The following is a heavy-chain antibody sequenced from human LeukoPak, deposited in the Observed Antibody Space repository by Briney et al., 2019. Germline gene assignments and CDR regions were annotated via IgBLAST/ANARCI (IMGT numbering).Heavy chain of an antibody. J-gene: IGHJ4*02. CDR3: ARGYYDSGGYYFDF. CDR1: GYTFTSYD. D-gene: IGHD3-22*01. V-gene: IGHV1-8*01. Sequence: GASVKVSCKASGYTFTSYDINWVRQATGQGFEWMGWMSPYSVNTVYAQKFQGRVTMTRNTSIGTAYMDLSSLRSEDTAVYYCARGYYDSGGYYFDFWGPGTLVTVSS. CDR2: MSPYSVNT.